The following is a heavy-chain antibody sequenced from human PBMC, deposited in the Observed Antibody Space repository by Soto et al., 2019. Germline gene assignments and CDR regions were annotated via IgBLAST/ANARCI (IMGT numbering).Heavy chain of an antibody. CDR1: GGTFSSYA. Sequence: QVQLVQSGAEVKKPGSSVKVSCKASGGTFSSYAISWVRQAPGQGLEWMGGIIPIFGTANYAQKFQGRVTITADESTSTAYMEVSSLRSEETGVYYCARARRTYYYDSSGYYYGRFDYWGQGTLVTVSS. CDR2: IIPIFGTA. CDR3: ARARRTYYYDSSGYYYGRFDY. V-gene: IGHV1-69*01. J-gene: IGHJ4*02. D-gene: IGHD3-22*01.